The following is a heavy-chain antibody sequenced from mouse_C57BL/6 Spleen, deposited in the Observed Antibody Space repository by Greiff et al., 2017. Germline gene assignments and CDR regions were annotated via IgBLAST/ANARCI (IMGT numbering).Heavy chain of an antibody. Sequence: QVQLQQPGAELVKPGASVKLSCKASGYTFTRYWMHWVKQRPGQGLEWIGMIHPNSGSTNYNEKFKSKATLTVDKSSSTAYMQLSSLTSEDSAVYYCARSYYYGSGYFDVWGTGTTVTVSS. J-gene: IGHJ1*03. V-gene: IGHV1-64*01. CDR3: ARSYYYGSGYFDV. CDR2: IHPNSGST. D-gene: IGHD1-1*01. CDR1: GYTFTRYW.